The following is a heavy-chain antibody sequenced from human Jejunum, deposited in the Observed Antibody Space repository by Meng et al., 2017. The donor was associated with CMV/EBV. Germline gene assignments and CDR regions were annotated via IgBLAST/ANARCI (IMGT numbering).Heavy chain of an antibody. J-gene: IGHJ5*02. CDR3: ARESGSYYWFDP. D-gene: IGHD1-26*01. V-gene: IGHV4-4*07. Sequence: VLLQDSGPGLVKSSETLSLTCFVSAGPISGYYWSWIRQPAGKGLEWIGRIYTSGSTHYNPSLKSRPTMSVDLAKNQISLKLSSVTAADTAVYYCARESGSYYWFDPWGQGTLVTVSS. CDR2: IYTSGST. CDR1: AGPISGYY.